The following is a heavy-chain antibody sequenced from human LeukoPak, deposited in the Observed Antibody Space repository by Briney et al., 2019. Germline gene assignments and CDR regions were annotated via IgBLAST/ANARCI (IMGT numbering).Heavy chain of an antibody. D-gene: IGHD5-24*01. CDR3: ARGATISETGYFDF. J-gene: IGHJ4*03. V-gene: IGHV4-34*01. CDR2: IDHRGDT. Sequence: SETLSLTCAVYGGSFSRYYWSWIRQSPGKGLERIAEIDHRGDTNYNPSVKSRVTISVDTSKNQFSLKVRSLSAADTAVYYCARGATISETGYFDFWGQGTLVTVSS. CDR1: GGSFSRYY.